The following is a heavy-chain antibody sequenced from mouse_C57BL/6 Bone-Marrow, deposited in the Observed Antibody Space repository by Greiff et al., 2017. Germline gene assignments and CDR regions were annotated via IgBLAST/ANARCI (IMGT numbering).Heavy chain of an antibody. Sequence: EVQGVESGAELVRPGASVKLSCTASGFNITDDYMHWVKQRPEQGLEWIGWIDPENGDTEYASKFQGKATITADTTSNTAYLQLSSLTSEDTAAYYCTTEESMVTYYFDYWGQGTTLTVSS. J-gene: IGHJ2*01. D-gene: IGHD2-2*01. CDR3: TTEESMVTYYFDY. CDR1: GFNITDDY. CDR2: IDPENGDT. V-gene: IGHV14-4*01.